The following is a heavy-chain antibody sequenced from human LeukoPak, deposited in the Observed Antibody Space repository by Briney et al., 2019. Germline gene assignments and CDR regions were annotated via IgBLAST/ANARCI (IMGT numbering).Heavy chain of an antibody. D-gene: IGHD3-22*01. CDR2: INPSGGST. CDR1: GYTFTSYY. CDR3: ARGIIMIVVAEALDY. J-gene: IGHJ4*02. Sequence: EASVKVSCKASGYTFTSYYMHWVRQAPGQGLEWMGIINPSGGSTSYAQKFQGRVTMTRDTSTSTVYMELSSLRSEDTAVYYCARGIIMIVVAEALDYWGQGTLVTVSS. V-gene: IGHV1-46*01.